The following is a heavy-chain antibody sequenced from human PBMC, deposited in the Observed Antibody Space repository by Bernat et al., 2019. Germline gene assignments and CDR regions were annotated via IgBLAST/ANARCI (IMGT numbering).Heavy chain of an antibody. CDR2: INPNNGDT. CDR1: EYTFTGYY. J-gene: IGHJ4*02. CDR3: ASAVKGGYDSH. V-gene: IGHV1-2*02. Sequence: QVQLVQSGAEVKKPGASVKVSCKASEYTFTGYYIRWVRQAPGQGLEWMGWINPNNGDTNYAQKFQGRVTMTRDTSITTAYMELSRLRSDDTAMYYCASAVKGGYDSHWGQGTLVTVSS. D-gene: IGHD5-12*01.